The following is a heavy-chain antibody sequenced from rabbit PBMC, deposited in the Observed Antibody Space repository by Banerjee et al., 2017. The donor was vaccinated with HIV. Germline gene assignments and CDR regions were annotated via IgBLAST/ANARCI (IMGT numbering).Heavy chain of an antibody. D-gene: IGHD6-1*01. J-gene: IGHJ4*01. CDR3: ALYDTYPDGGYADYAFNL. CDR2: IYAGKGST. V-gene: IGHV1S40*01. CDR1: GFDFSSYY. Sequence: QSLEESGGDLVKPGASLTLSCKASGFDFSSYYMSWVRQAPGKGLEWIGIIYAGKGSTDYASWVNGRFTISKTSSTTVTLQMTSLTAADTATYFCALYDTYPDGGYADYAFNLWGPGTLVTVS.